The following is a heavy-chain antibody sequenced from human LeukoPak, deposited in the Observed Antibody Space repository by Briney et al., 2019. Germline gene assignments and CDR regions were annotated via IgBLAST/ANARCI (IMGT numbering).Heavy chain of an antibody. Sequence: GGSLRLSCAASGFTFSTSSMNWVRQAPGKGLEWVSYISGSSSTIYYADSVKGRFTISRDNAKNSLYLQMNSLRDEDTAVYYCARDHYGCFGYWGQGILVTVSS. CDR1: GFTFSTSS. CDR2: ISGSSSTI. J-gene: IGHJ4*02. CDR3: ARDHYGCFGY. D-gene: IGHD3-10*01. V-gene: IGHV3-48*02.